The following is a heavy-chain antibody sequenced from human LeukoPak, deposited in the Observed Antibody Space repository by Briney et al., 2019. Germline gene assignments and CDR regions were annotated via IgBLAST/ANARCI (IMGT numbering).Heavy chain of an antibody. V-gene: IGHV3-21*01. D-gene: IGHD5-24*01. CDR1: GFSFSSYT. Sequence: GRSLRLSCAASGFSFSSYTMNWVRQAPGKGLEWVSSISSDNNYIYYVDSVKGRFTISRDNAKNSLYLRMTSLRAEDTAVYYCVRGAQMAIMKYYFDYWGLGTRVTVSS. J-gene: IGHJ4*02. CDR2: ISSDNNYI. CDR3: VRGAQMAIMKYYFDY.